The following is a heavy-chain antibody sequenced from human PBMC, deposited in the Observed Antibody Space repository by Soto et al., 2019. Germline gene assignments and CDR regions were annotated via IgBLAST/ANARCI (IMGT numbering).Heavy chain of an antibody. CDR1: GGSVSSGSYY. Sequence: SETLSLTCTVSGGSVSSGSYYWSWIRQPPGKGLEWIGYIYYSGSTNYNPSLKSRVTISVDTSKNQFSLKLSSVTAADTAVYYCARARRDGYNHPYYFDYWGQGTLVTVSS. CDR2: IYYSGST. V-gene: IGHV4-61*01. J-gene: IGHJ4*02. D-gene: IGHD5-12*01. CDR3: ARARRDGYNHPYYFDY.